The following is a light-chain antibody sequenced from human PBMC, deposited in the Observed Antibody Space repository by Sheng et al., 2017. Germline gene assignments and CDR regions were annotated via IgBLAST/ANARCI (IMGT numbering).Light chain of an antibody. CDR1: QSVGSSY. J-gene: IGKJ1*01. CDR2: GAS. V-gene: IGKV3-20*01. CDR3: QQYLGSPRT. Sequence: EIVLTQSPATLSLSPGERATLSCRASQSVGSSYFAWYQHQPGQAPRLLIYGASNRATGIPDRFRGTGSGTDFTLTINRLEPEDFAVYYCQQYLGSPRTFGQGTKVEI.